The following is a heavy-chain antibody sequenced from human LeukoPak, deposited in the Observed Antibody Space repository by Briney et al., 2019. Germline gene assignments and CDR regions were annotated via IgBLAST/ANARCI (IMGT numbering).Heavy chain of an antibody. J-gene: IGHJ3*02. V-gene: IGHV4-4*07. CDR2: IHPSGST. Sequence: PSETLSLTCTVSGDSISSYYWSWIRQPAGKGLEWIGRIHPSGSTNYNPSLKSRVTISVDTSKNQFSLKLSSVTAADTAVYYCAREGDYYGSGNHDAFDIWGQGTMVTVSS. CDR3: AREGDYYGSGNHDAFDI. D-gene: IGHD3-10*01. CDR1: GDSISSYY.